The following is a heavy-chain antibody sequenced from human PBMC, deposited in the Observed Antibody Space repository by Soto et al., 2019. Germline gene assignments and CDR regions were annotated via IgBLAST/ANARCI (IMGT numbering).Heavy chain of an antibody. CDR1: GGSINNHY. V-gene: IGHV4-59*11. CDR2: VYYTGGT. J-gene: IGHJ4*02. D-gene: IGHD7-27*01. CDR3: ARANWYSEY. Sequence: QVHLQESGPGLVKPSETLSLTCSVSGGSINNHYWSWIRQPPGKGLEWIGYVYYTGGTNYNPSLKSRVTMSVDTSKNQFSLNLTSLTAADTAIYYWARANWYSEYWGQGTLVTVSS.